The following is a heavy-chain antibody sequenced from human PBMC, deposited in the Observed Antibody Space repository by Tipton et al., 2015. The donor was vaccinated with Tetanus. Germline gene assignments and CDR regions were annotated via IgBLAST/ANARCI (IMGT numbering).Heavy chain of an antibody. D-gene: IGHD6-19*01. Sequence: LRLSCTVSGASISSGAYYWTWIRQHPGKGLEWIGNILYSGSTFYNPSLKSRVIISVDTSKNHLSLKLPSVTAADTAVYFCARGSRSGWYILDYWGQGTLVTVSS. J-gene: IGHJ4*02. CDR2: ILYSGST. CDR1: GASISSGAYY. V-gene: IGHV4-31*03. CDR3: ARGSRSGWYILDY.